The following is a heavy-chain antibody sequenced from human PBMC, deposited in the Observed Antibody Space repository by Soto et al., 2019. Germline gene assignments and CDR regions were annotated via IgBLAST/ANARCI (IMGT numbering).Heavy chain of an antibody. CDR1: GGSINSGAYY. J-gene: IGHJ5*02. CDR2: IHCTGRT. Sequence: PSETLSLTCSVSGGSINSGAYYWSWIRHYPGKGREWIGYIHCTGRTYYNPSLESRATISVDTSKKHFSLKLSSVAAADTAVYYCARVSATGTRWFDPWGQGTLVTVSS. D-gene: IGHD6-13*01. V-gene: IGHV4-31*03. CDR3: ARVSATGTRWFDP.